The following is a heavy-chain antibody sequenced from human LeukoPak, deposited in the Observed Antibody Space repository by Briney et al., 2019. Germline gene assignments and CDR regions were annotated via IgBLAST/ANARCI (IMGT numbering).Heavy chain of an antibody. Sequence: SETLFLTCTVSGGSISSSSYYWGWIRQPPGKGLEWIGSIYYSGSTYYNPSLKSRVTISVDTSKNQFSLKLSSVTAADTAVYYCARQGVVPAAMRGYYYYYGMDVWGQGTTVTVSS. CDR2: IYYSGST. J-gene: IGHJ6*02. D-gene: IGHD2-2*01. CDR1: GGSISSSSYY. CDR3: ARQGVVPAAMRGYYYYYGMDV. V-gene: IGHV4-39*01.